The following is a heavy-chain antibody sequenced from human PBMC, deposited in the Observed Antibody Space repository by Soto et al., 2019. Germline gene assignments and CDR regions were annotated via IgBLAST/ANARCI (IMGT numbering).Heavy chain of an antibody. V-gene: IGHV4-31*03. Sequence: QVQLQESGPGLVKPSQTLSLTCTVSGGSITTGGYYWSWIRQHPGKGLEWIGYIYYSGSTSYNPSLRRRITMSVATSKNQFSLKLNSVTAADTAVYYCARDDTRAGYDYWGQGTLVTVSS. J-gene: IGHJ4*02. CDR2: IYYSGST. D-gene: IGHD5-18*01. CDR1: GGSITTGGYY. CDR3: ARDDTRAGYDY.